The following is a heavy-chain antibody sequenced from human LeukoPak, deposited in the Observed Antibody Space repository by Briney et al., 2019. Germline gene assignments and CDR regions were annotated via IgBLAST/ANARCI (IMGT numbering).Heavy chain of an antibody. CDR1: GFTFSHYG. CDR3: EKDAQRGFDYSNSLEH. Sequence: GGSLRLSCEASGFTFSHYGMHWVRQAPGKGLEGVAVIWSDATNQYYADSVKGRFTISRENLKKTVSLQMNSLRVEDTAVYYCEKDAQRGFDYSNSLEHWGQGVLVTVSS. V-gene: IGHV3-33*06. J-gene: IGHJ4*02. CDR2: IWSDATNQ. D-gene: IGHD4-11*01.